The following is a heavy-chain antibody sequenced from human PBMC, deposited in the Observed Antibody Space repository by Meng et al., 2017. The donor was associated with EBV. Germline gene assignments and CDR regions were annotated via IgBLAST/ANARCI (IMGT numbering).Heavy chain of an antibody. V-gene: IGHV4-59*06. CDR2: VQYSGST. J-gene: IGHJ5*02. CDR1: GGSSGGYY. D-gene: IGHD2-21*01. Sequence: GRGRGGPGGTRGGACGVAGGSSGGYYGSWSRRPGGKGVEWMGDVQYSGSTYYSPSLKSRITISVDMSRNQFSLRLTSVTSADMAVYYCARVNSDCGGVMCYKGWFDPWGQGTLVTVSS. CDR3: ARVNSDCGGVMCYKGWFDP.